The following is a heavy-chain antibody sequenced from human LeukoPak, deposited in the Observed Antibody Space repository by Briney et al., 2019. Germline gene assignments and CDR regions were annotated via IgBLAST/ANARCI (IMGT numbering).Heavy chain of an antibody. CDR1: GYSLTSYW. CDR3: ARESGNYYDSSGYSPFDY. J-gene: IGHJ4*02. CDR2: IYPGDSDT. D-gene: IGHD3-22*01. Sequence: GESLKISCKGSGYSLTSYWIGWVRQMPGKGLEWMGIIYPGDSDTRYSPSFQGQVTISADKSISTAYLQWSSLKASDTAMYYCARESGNYYDSSGYSPFDYWGQGTLVTVSS. V-gene: IGHV5-51*01.